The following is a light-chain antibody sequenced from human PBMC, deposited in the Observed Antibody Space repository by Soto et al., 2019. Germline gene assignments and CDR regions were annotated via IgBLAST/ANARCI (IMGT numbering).Light chain of an antibody. CDR2: DAS. V-gene: IGKV3-20*01. CDR3: QKYGSSPLT. J-gene: IGKJ4*01. Sequence: ELVLTQSPATLSLSPGDRVTLSCRASQSVSNSLAWYQQKPGQPPRLLIYDASSRATGIPDRFSGSGSGTDFTLTISRLEPEDFAVYYCQKYGSSPLTCGGGTKVDIK. CDR1: QSVSNS.